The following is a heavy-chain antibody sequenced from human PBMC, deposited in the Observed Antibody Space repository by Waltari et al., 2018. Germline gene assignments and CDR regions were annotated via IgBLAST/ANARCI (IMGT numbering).Heavy chain of an antibody. V-gene: IGHV3-7*01. CDR3: AKGGHLDA. Sequence: EEQLVESGGDLVQPGGSLRLSCAASGFTFSRYWMSWVRQAPGKGLEWVANIKEDGSDTYYVDSVKGRFSISRDNAKNSLFLQMHSLRAEDTAVYYCAKGGHLDAWGQGTLVTVSS. D-gene: IGHD2-15*01. CDR1: GFTFSRYW. CDR2: IKEDGSDT. J-gene: IGHJ5*02.